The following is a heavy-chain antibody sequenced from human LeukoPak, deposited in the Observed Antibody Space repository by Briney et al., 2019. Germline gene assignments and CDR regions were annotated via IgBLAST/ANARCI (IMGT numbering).Heavy chain of an antibody. CDR2: LDYTGST. D-gene: IGHD2-15*01. CDR1: GGSINNYY. V-gene: IGHV4-59*08. Sequence: SETLSLTCSVSGGSINNYYWSWIRQPPGRGLDWIAYLDYTGSTDHNPSLKSRVTISVDTSKNQFSLKLSSVTAADTAVYYCARHEGGGFYSRSFDVWGQGTLVTVSS. CDR3: ARHEGGGFYSRSFDV. J-gene: IGHJ3*01.